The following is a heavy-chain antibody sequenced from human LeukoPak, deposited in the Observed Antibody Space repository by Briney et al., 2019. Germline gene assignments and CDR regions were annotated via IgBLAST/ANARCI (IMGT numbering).Heavy chain of an antibody. J-gene: IGHJ4*02. CDR1: GGSISSGGYY. Sequence: SETLSLTCTVSGGSISSGGYYWSWIRQHPGKGLEWIGYIYYSGSTYYNPSLKSRVTISVDTSKNQLSLKLSSVTAADTAVYYCARDFYDSPLDYWGQGTLVTVSS. CDR2: IYYSGST. D-gene: IGHD3-22*01. V-gene: IGHV4-31*03. CDR3: ARDFYDSPLDY.